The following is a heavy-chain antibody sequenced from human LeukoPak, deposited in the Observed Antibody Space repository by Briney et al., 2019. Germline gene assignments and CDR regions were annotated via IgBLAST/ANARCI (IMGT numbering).Heavy chain of an antibody. CDR1: GFTFSSYG. D-gene: IGHD6-13*01. CDR3: ARVGGSSSWYYFDY. V-gene: IGHV3-30*03. Sequence: GGSLRLSCAASGFTFSSYGMHWVRQAPGKGLEWVAVISYDGSNKYYADSVKGRFTISRDNSKNTLYLQMNSLRAEDTAVYYCARVGGSSSWYYFDYWGQGTLVTVSS. J-gene: IGHJ4*02. CDR2: ISYDGSNK.